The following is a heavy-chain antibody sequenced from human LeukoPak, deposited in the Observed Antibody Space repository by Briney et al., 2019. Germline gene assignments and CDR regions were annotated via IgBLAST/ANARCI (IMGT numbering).Heavy chain of an antibody. D-gene: IGHD2/OR15-2a*01. CDR3: ARDMYSTSSARGAY. J-gene: IGHJ4*02. Sequence: GGSLRLSCAASGFTFSDYWMHWVRQAPGQGLVWVSRINGDGSSTTYADSVKGRFTVSRDNAKNTLYLQMNSLRAEDAAVYYCARDMYSTSSARGAYWGQGTLVTVSS. V-gene: IGHV3-74*01. CDR2: INGDGSST. CDR1: GFTFSDYW.